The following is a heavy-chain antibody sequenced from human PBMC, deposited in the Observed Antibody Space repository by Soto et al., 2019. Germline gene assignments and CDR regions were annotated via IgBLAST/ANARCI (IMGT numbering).Heavy chain of an antibody. D-gene: IGHD6-6*01. CDR1: GGSISSYD. CDR3: ARVIAARFIDY. V-gene: IGHV4-59*01. J-gene: IGHJ4*02. CDR2: IYYSGST. Sequence: SETLSLTGTVSGGSISSYDCSWIRQPPWKGLEWIGYIYYSGSTNYNPYLKSRVNISVDTSKNQFSLKLSSVTAADTVVYYCARVIAARFIDYWGQGTLVTVSS.